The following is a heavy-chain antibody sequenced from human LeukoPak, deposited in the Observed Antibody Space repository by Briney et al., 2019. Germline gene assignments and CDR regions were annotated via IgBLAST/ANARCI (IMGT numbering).Heavy chain of an antibody. CDR2: ISAYNGNT. J-gene: IGHJ3*02. CDR1: GYTFTSYG. D-gene: IGHD4-23*01. V-gene: IGHV1-18*01. CDR3: ARAAVVTFFAFDI. Sequence: ASVKVSCKASGYTFTSYGISWVRQAPGQGLEWMGWISAYNGNTNHAQKLQGRVTMTQDTSTSTAYMELRSLRSDDTAVYYCARAAVVTFFAFDIWGQGTMVTVSS.